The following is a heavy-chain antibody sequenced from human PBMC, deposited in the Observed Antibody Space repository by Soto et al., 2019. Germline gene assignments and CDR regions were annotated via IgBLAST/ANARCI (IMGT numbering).Heavy chain of an antibody. J-gene: IGHJ4*02. CDR1: WFTFRSYA. D-gene: IGHD3-22*01. CDR3: ARELSGDSSGFSY. Sequence: GGSLRPSRAASWFTFRSYALSWVRPASGKGLEWVSVIYSGGSTYYADSVKGRFTISRDNSKNTLYLQMNSLRAEDTAVYYCARELSGDSSGFSYWGQGTLVTVSS. V-gene: IGHV3-66*01. CDR2: IYSGGST.